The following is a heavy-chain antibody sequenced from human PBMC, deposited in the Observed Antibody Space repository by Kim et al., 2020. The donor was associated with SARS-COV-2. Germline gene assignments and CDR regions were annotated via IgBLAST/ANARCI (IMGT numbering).Heavy chain of an antibody. Sequence: GGSLRLSCAASGFTFSSYAMSWVRKAPGKGLEWVSVIYSGGSSTYYADSVKGRFTISRDNSKNTLYLQMNSLRAEDTAVYYCARDYYDSSGFSNSGYFDYWGQGTLVTVSS. V-gene: IGHV3-23*03. J-gene: IGHJ4*02. CDR2: IYSGGSST. CDR1: GFTFSSYA. CDR3: ARDYYDSSGFSNSGYFDY. D-gene: IGHD3-22*01.